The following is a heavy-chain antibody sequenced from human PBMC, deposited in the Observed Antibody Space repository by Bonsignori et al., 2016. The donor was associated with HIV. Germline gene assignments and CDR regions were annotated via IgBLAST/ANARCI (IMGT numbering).Heavy chain of an antibody. D-gene: IGHD6-13*01. V-gene: IGHV1-2*02. Sequence: WVRQAPGQGLEWMGWIHPNSGDTKYAEKFQGRVTMTRDTSISTAYMEVSRLTSDDTAVFYCARDLVYGSSWPSYLDYWGQGTLVTVSS. CDR2: IHPNSGDT. J-gene: IGHJ4*02. CDR3: ARDLVYGSSWPSYLDY.